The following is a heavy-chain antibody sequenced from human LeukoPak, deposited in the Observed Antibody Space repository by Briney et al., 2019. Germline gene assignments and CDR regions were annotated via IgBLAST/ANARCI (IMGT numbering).Heavy chain of an antibody. CDR2: INPNSGGT. CDR3: ARILYSSSWTRLRNWFDP. CDR1: GYTFTGYY. V-gene: IGHV1-2*02. J-gene: IGHJ5*02. D-gene: IGHD6-13*01. Sequence: ASVKVSCKASGYTFTGYYMHWVRQAPGQGLEWTGWINPNSGGTNYAQKFQGRVTMTRDTSISTAYMELSRLRSDDTAVYYCARILYSSSWTRLRNWFDPWGQGTLVTVSS.